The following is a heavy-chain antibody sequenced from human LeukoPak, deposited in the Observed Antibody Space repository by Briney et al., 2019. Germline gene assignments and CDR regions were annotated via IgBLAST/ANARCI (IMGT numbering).Heavy chain of an antibody. Sequence: PGESLKISCKGSGYSFTSYWISWVRQIPGKGLEWMGRIDPSDSYTNYSPSFQGHVTISADKSISTAYLQWSSLKASDTAMYYCARPPKFGEPYLNYWGQGTLVTVSS. CDR1: GYSFTSYW. CDR3: ARPPKFGEPYLNY. D-gene: IGHD3-10*01. V-gene: IGHV5-10-1*01. CDR2: IDPSDSYT. J-gene: IGHJ4*02.